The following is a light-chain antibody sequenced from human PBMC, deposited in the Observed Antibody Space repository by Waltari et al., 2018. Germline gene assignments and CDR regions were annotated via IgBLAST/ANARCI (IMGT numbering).Light chain of an antibody. CDR3: QQYYSTPYT. Sequence: DIVMTQYPDSLAVSLGERASIHCKSSQSVLYTSNNKNYLAWYQQKPGHPPKLLLYWASTRESGVPDRFSGSGSGTDFTLTISSLQAEDVAVYYCQQYYSTPYTFGQGTKLEIK. CDR1: QSVLYTSNNKNY. CDR2: WAS. J-gene: IGKJ2*01. V-gene: IGKV4-1*01.